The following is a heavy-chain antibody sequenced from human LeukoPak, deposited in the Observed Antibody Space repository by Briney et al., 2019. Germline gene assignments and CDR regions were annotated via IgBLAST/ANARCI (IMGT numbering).Heavy chain of an antibody. CDR1: GFTFCSYG. CDR2: ISYDGSNK. J-gene: IGHJ4*02. V-gene: IGHV3-30*18. D-gene: IGHD6-19*01. Sequence: GGSLRLSCAASGFTFCSYGMHWVRQAPGKGLEWVAVISYDGSNKYYADSVKGRFTISRDNSKNTLYLQMNSLRAEDTAVYYCAKAPRMYSSGWLFDYWGQGTLVTVSS. CDR3: AKAPRMYSSGWLFDY.